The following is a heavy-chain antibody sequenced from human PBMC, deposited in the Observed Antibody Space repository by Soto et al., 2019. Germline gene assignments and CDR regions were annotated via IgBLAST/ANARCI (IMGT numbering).Heavy chain of an antibody. CDR3: AKNSAATIRVAYDY. CDR2: IVASGGIT. J-gene: IGHJ4*01. Sequence: EVQLLESGGGLAQPGGSLRLSCAASGFTFSSYPMSWVRQAPGQGLEWVSGIVASGGITYYADSVKGRFTISRDYSKNTLYLQMNSLRAEDTAVYYCAKNSAATIRVAYDYWGHGPLVTVSS. D-gene: IGHD5-12*01. CDR1: GFTFSSYP. V-gene: IGHV3-23*01.